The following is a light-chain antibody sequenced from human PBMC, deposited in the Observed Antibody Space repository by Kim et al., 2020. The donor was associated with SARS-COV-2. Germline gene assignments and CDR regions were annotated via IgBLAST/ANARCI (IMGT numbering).Light chain of an antibody. CDR3: QEYGTSYT. Sequence: EIVLTQSPGTLSLFPGERATLSCRASQSINSRYLAWYQKKPGQAPRLLIYGVSTRATGIPDRFSGSGSGADFTLTISRLEPEDFAVYYCQEYGTSYTFGQGTKLGI. J-gene: IGKJ2*01. CDR2: GVS. CDR1: QSINSRY. V-gene: IGKV3-20*01.